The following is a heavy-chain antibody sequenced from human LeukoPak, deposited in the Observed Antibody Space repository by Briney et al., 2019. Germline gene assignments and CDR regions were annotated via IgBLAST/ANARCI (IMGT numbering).Heavy chain of an antibody. CDR3: ARTPSPKLNYYEELNFFQH. CDR1: GYTFTGYY. J-gene: IGHJ1*01. V-gene: IGHV1-2*02. D-gene: IGHD3-22*01. Sequence: ASVKVSCKASGYTFTGYYMHWVRQAPGQGLEWMGWINPNSGGTNYAQKFQGRVTMTRDTSISTAYMELSRLRSDDTAVYYCARTPSPKLNYYEELNFFQHWGQGTLVTVSS. CDR2: INPNSGGT.